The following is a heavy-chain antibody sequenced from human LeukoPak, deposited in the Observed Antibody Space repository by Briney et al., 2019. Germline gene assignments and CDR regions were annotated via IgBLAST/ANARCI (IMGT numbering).Heavy chain of an antibody. CDR2: IYAGDSDT. CDR1: GYSFSTYW. V-gene: IGHV5-51*01. D-gene: IGHD3-16*01. Sequence: GESLKISCKGSGYSFSTYWIGWVRQMPGKGLEWMGLIYAGDSDTRYSPSFQGQVTISVDKSISTAYLQWSNLKASDTAIYYCARYFTGGSDYWGQATLVTVSS. CDR3: ARYFTGGSDY. J-gene: IGHJ4*02.